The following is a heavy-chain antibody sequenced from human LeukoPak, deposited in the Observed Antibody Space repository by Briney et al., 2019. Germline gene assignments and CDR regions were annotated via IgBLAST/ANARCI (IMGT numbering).Heavy chain of an antibody. CDR3: AKGLAVAGHFDY. CDR2: ISGSGGST. D-gene: IGHD6-19*01. Sequence: PGGSLRLSCAASGFTFGSHAMSWVRQAPGKGLEWVSAISGSGGSTYYADSVKGRFTISRDKSKNTLYLQMDSLRAEDTAVYYCAKGLAVAGHFDYWGRGTLVTVSS. V-gene: IGHV3-23*01. J-gene: IGHJ4*02. CDR1: GFTFGSHA.